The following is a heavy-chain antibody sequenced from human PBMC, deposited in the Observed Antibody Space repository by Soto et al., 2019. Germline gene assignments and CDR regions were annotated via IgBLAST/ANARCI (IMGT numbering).Heavy chain of an antibody. V-gene: IGHV3-23*01. CDR2: ISGSGGST. CDR1: GFTFSSYA. D-gene: IGHD4-4*01. J-gene: IGHJ3*02. Sequence: EVQLLESGGGLVQPGGSLRLSCAASGFTFSSYAMSWVRQAPGKGLEWVSFISGSGGSTYYADSVKGRLTISRDNSRNMVFLQMNSLRAGDTAVYYCAKYDYSEHAFYMWGHGTMVTVSP. CDR3: AKYDYSEHAFYM.